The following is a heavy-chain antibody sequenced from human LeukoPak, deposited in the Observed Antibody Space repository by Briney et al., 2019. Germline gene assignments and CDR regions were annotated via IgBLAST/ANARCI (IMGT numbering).Heavy chain of an antibody. CDR3: ARGLRYYDSWRRYYYYYGMDV. CDR2: INHSGST. CDR1: GGSFSGYY. D-gene: IGHD3-3*01. J-gene: IGHJ6*02. V-gene: IGHV4-34*01. Sequence: SETLSLTCAVYGGSFSGYYWSWIRQPPGKGLEWIGKINHSGSTNYNPSLKSRVTISVDTSKNQFSLKLSSVTAADTAVYYCARGLRYYDSWRRYYYYYGMDVWGQGTTVTVSS.